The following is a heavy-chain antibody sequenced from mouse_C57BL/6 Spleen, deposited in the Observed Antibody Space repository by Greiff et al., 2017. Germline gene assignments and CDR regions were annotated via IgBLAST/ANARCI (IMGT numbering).Heavy chain of an antibody. CDR1: GYTFTSYW. CDR2: IHPNSGST. Sequence: QVQLQQSGAELVKPGASVKLSCKASGYTFTSYWMHWVKQRPGQGLEWIGMIHPNSGSTNYNEKFKSKATLTVDNSSSTAYMQLSSLTSEDSAVYYCASQEGGAMDYWGQGASVTVSS. CDR3: ASQEGGAMDY. V-gene: IGHV1-64*01. J-gene: IGHJ4*01.